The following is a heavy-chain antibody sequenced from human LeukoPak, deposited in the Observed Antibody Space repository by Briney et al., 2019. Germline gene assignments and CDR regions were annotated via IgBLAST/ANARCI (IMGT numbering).Heavy chain of an antibody. CDR3: ARHRNYQRLSGYYYYMYV. V-gene: IGHV4-59*08. CDR1: GGSISGYY. J-gene: IGHJ6*03. Sequence: SETLSLTCTVSGGSISGYYWSWIRQPPGKGLEWIGYIHYSGNTNYSPSLKSRVTISLDTSKNQFSLKVSSVTAADTAVYFCARHRNYQRLSGYYYYMYVWGKGTTVTVSS. CDR2: IHYSGNT. D-gene: IGHD2-2*01.